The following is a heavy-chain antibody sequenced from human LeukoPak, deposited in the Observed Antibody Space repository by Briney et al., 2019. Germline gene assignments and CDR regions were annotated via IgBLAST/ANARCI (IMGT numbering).Heavy chain of an antibody. CDR2: MYYSGST. CDR1: GGSISSGDYY. J-gene: IGHJ5*02. CDR3: ARPYYYDSRIDP. D-gene: IGHD3-22*01. Sequence: PSQTLSLTCTVSGGSISSGDYYWSWIRQPPGKGLEWIAYMYYSGSTYYNPSLKSRVTMSADTTKNQLSLKLSSVTAADTAVYYCARPYYYDSRIDPWGQGILVTVSS. V-gene: IGHV4-30-4*01.